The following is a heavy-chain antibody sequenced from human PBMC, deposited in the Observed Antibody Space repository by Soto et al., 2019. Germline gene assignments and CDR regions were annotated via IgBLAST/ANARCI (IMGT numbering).Heavy chain of an antibody. CDR2: ISYDGSNK. CDR3: AKDQAGFMILPRTVDY. J-gene: IGHJ4*02. V-gene: IGHV3-30*18. CDR1: GFTFSSYG. D-gene: IGHD3-16*01. Sequence: GGSLRLSCAASGFTFSSYGMHWVRQAPGKGLEWVAVISYDGSNKYYADSVKGRFTIPRDNSKNTLYLQMNSLRAEDTAVYSCAKDQAGFMILPRTVDYWGQGTLVTVSS.